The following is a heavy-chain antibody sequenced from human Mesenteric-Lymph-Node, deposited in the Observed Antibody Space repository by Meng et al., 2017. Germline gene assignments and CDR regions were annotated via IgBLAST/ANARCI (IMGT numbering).Heavy chain of an antibody. Sequence: GESLKISCAASGFTFSSYAMSWVRQAPGKGLEWVSAISGSGGSTYYADSVKGRFTISRDNSRNTLYLQMNGLGAEDTAVYYCAKEFAVTGTGNFDFWGQGKLVTVSS. V-gene: IGHV3-23*01. J-gene: IGHJ4*02. D-gene: IGHD6-19*01. CDR1: GFTFSSYA. CDR2: ISGSGGST. CDR3: AKEFAVTGTGNFDF.